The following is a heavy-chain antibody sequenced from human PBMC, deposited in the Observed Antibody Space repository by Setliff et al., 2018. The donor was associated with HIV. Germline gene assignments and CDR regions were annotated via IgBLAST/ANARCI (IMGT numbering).Heavy chain of an antibody. J-gene: IGHJ5*02. Sequence: GGSLRLSCAASGFTFSYYGMHWVRQAPGKGLEWVAVTWSDGNKRYYADSVKGRFTISRDNSKNTVYLQMSSLKTEDTAMYYCILPCTSGWHNWLDPWGQGTLVTVSS. CDR1: GFTFSYYG. CDR2: TWSDGNKR. V-gene: IGHV3-33*01. CDR3: ILPCTSGWHNWLDP. D-gene: IGHD6-19*01.